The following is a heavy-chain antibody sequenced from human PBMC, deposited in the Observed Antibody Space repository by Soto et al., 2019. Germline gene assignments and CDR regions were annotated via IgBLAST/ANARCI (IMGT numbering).Heavy chain of an antibody. D-gene: IGHD3-10*01. CDR3: AKDVEVRGVDAFDI. V-gene: IGHV3-30*18. CDR2: RSYDGRNK. Sequence: QVQRVESGGGVVQTGRSLRLSCAASGFTFSNYAMHWVRQAPGKGLEWVAVRSYDGRNKYYADSVKGRFTISRDYDENALYLQMHSLRAEDTAVYALAKDVEVRGVDAFDIWGQGTMVTVSS. CDR1: GFTFSNYA. J-gene: IGHJ3*02.